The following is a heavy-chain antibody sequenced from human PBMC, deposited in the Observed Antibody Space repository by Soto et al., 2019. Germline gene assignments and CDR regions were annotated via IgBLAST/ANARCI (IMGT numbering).Heavy chain of an antibody. V-gene: IGHV3-21*01. Sequence: GGSLRLSCEVSGFTFSSYLMIWVRQAPGKGLEWVSSISSRSSDIYYADSVKGRFTISRDNAKNSLYSQMNSLRAEDTAVYYCARDQGKTFDHWGQGTLVTVSS. CDR1: GFTFSSYL. CDR2: ISSRSSDI. J-gene: IGHJ4*02. CDR3: ARDQGKTFDH.